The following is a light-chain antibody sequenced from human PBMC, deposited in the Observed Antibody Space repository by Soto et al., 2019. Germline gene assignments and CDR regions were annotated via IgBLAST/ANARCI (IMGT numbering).Light chain of an antibody. V-gene: IGLV2-8*01. CDR1: SSDIGGYNY. Sequence: QSALTQPPSASGSPGESVTISCTGTSSDIGGYNYVSWYQQHPGKAPKLMIYEVSKRPSGVPERFSGSKSGNTASLTVSGLQAEDEADYYSSSSAGSNDYVLFGGGTKVTVL. J-gene: IGLJ2*01. CDR2: EVS. CDR3: SSSAGSNDYVL.